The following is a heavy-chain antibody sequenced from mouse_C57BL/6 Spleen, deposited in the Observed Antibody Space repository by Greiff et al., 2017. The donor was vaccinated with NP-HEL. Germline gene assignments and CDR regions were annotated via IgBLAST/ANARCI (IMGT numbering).Heavy chain of an antibody. J-gene: IGHJ1*03. CDR3: ARDRHYYGSSYGYFDV. Sequence: EVQLVESGGGLVKPGGSLKLSCAASGFTFSSYAMSWVRQTPEKRLEWVATISDGGSYTYYPDNVKGRFTISRDNAKNNLYLQMSHLKSEDTAMYYCARDRHYYGSSYGYFDVWGTGTTVTVSS. D-gene: IGHD1-1*01. V-gene: IGHV5-4*01. CDR1: GFTFSSYA. CDR2: ISDGGSYT.